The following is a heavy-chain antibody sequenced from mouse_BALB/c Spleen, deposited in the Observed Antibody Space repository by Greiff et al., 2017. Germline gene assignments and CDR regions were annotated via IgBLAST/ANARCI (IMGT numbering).Heavy chain of an antibody. J-gene: IGHJ4*01. CDR2: ISSGSSTI. CDR1: GFTFSSFG. CDR3: ARSDRDYGDAMDY. V-gene: IGHV5-17*02. D-gene: IGHD2-13*01. Sequence: EVQLQESGGGLVQPGGSRKLSCAVSGFTFSSFGMHWVRQAPEKGLEWVAYISSGSSTIYYADTVKGRFTISRDNPKNTLFQKMTSLRSEDTTMYYCARSDRDYGDAMDYWGQGTSGTVSA.